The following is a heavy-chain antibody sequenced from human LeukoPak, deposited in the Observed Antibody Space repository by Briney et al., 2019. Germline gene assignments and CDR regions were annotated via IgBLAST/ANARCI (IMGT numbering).Heavy chain of an antibody. CDR2: IYYSGSST. CDR1: GGSISSYY. D-gene: IGHD3-10*01. V-gene: IGHV4-59*01. Sequence: SETLSLTCTVSGGSISSYYWTWIRQPPGGGLEWIGYIYYSGSSTYYNPSLNSRVTISVDTSKNQISLRLSSVTAADTAVYYCARERTRDYGSGSYYKESAFDIWGQGTMVTVSS. J-gene: IGHJ3*02. CDR3: ARERTRDYGSGSYYKESAFDI.